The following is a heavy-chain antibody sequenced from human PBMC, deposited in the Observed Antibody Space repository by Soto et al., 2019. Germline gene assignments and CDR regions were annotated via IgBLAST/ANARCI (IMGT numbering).Heavy chain of an antibody. CDR2: IYYSGST. D-gene: IGHD2-2*03. V-gene: IGHV4-31*03. Sequence: SETLSLTCTVSGGSISSGGYYWSWIRQHPGKGLEWIGYIYYSGSTYYNPSLKSRVTISVDTSKNQFSLKLSSVTAADTALYYCARTGERWILGYYFDYWGQGTLVTVS. J-gene: IGHJ4*02. CDR3: ARTGERWILGYYFDY. CDR1: GGSISSGGYY.